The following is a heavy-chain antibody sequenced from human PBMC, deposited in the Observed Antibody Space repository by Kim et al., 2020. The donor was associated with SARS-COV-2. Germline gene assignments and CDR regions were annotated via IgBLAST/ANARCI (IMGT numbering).Heavy chain of an antibody. D-gene: IGHD6-13*01. V-gene: IGHV3-11*01. Sequence: ADSLKARFTISRANAENSLYLAMNSLSADDTAVYYCARVPVGASSWYYFDSWGQGTLVTVSS. J-gene: IGHJ4*02. CDR3: ARVPVGASSWYYFDS.